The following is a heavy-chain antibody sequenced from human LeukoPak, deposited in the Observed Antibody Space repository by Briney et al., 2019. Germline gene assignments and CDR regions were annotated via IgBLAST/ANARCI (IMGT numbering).Heavy chain of an antibody. Sequence: GASVKVSCKASGYPFTRYAMHWVRQAPGERLEWMGWINAGNGNTKYSQKFQGRVTFTRDTSASTANMELSSLRSEDTAVDYSGTSPDRLLWFGEPPVYWGQGTLVTVSS. J-gene: IGHJ4*02. V-gene: IGHV1-3*01. D-gene: IGHD3-10*01. CDR3: GTSPDRLLWFGEPPVY. CDR1: GYPFTRYA. CDR2: INAGNGNT.